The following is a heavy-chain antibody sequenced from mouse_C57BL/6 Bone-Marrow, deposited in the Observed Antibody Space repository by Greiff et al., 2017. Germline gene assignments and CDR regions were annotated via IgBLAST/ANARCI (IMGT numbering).Heavy chain of an antibody. CDR3: AISYYRNPDCYAMDY. CDR1: GFSLTSYG. CDR2: IWRGGST. D-gene: IGHD2-5*01. V-gene: IGHV2-5*01. Sequence: QVQLQQSGPGLVQPSQSLSITCTVSGFSLTSYGVHWVRQSPGKGLEWLGVIWRGGSTDYNAAFMSRLSITKDNSKSPVFFKMNSLQADDTAIYYCAISYYRNPDCYAMDYWGQGTSVTVSS. J-gene: IGHJ4*01.